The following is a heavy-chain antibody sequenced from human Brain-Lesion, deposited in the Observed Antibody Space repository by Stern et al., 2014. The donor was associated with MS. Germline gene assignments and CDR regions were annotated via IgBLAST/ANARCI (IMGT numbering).Heavy chain of an antibody. CDR3: ARDQRGITIFGVVTDYYYLGMDV. CDR1: GYIFTGYY. V-gene: IGHV1-2*02. Sequence: VQLVESGAEGKKPGASEKVSCKTSGYIFTGYYIHWVRQAPGQGLEWMAWINPNTGGTKHAQKFQGRVPMSRDTSISTAYVELSSLTSDDTAVYYCARDQRGITIFGVVTDYYYLGMDVWGQGTTVTVSS. J-gene: IGHJ6*02. CDR2: INPNTGGT. D-gene: IGHD3-3*01.